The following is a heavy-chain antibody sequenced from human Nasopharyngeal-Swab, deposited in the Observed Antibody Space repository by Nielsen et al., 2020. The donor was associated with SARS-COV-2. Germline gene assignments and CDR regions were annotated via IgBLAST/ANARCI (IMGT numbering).Heavy chain of an antibody. Sequence: GESLKISCAASGFTFSSYAMHWVRQAPGKGLEWVSVISYDGRNKHYADSVKGRCTISRDTSKNTLYLQMNSLRTEDTALYYCAGSGWEDYYFDYWGQGTLVTVSS. CDR1: GFTFSSYA. CDR3: AGSGWEDYYFDY. D-gene: IGHD6-19*01. J-gene: IGHJ4*02. V-gene: IGHV3-30*04. CDR2: ISYDGRNK.